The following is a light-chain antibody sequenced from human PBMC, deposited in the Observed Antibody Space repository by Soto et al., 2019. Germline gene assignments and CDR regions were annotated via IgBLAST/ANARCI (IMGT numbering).Light chain of an antibody. V-gene: IGKV1-17*01. CDR3: LQHNSYPLT. CDR2: AAS. J-gene: IGKJ4*01. CDR1: QDIRYD. Sequence: DIQMTQSPSSMSASLGDRVTITCRASQDIRYDLSWYQQKPGKAPKRLMYAASSLQSGVPSRFSGSGSGTDFTLTITSLQPDDFATYYCLQHNSYPLTFGGGNTVEIK.